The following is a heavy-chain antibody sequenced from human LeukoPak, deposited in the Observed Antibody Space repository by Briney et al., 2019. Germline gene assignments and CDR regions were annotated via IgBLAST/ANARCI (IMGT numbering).Heavy chain of an antibody. J-gene: IGHJ4*02. CDR1: VDSISRTNNY. V-gene: IGHV4-39*01. CDR3: ARHEDEDGYNAKPIDY. Sequence: PSETLSLTCTVSVDSISRTNNYWGWVRQPPGKGLEWIGTIHSSGSITYYSPSLKSRVTISIDTSKNQFSLKLSSVTAADTAVYFCARHEDEDGYNAKPIDYWGQGTLVTVSS. D-gene: IGHD5-24*01. CDR2: IHSSGSIT.